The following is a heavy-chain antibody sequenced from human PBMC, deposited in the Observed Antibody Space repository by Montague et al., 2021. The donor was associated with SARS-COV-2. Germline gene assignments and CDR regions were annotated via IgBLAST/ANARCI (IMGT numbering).Heavy chain of an antibody. J-gene: IGHJ6*03. Sequence: PALVKPTQTVTLTCTFSGFSLSTSEMFVSWISQYPGKALEWIARIDWEDEKFYSTSLKDRITISKDNSKNQVVLTLANVRPVDTATYFWARMRDGSQNYRDVWGNGTTVTVSS. CDR3: ARMRDGSQNYRDV. CDR1: GFSLSTSEMF. CDR2: IDWEDEK. V-gene: IGHV2-70*17.